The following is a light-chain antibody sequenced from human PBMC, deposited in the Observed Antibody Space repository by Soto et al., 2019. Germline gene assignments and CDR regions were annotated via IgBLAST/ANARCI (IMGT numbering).Light chain of an antibody. CDR1: QTISSY. V-gene: IGKV1-39*01. Sequence: DLQMTQSPSSLSASVGDRVTITCRASQTISSYLNWYQQKPGKAPKLLIHTASSLQSGVPSRFSGTGSGTDFTLTISSLQPEDFATYYCQQSYSTPGYTFGQGTKLEIK. CDR3: QQSYSTPGYT. J-gene: IGKJ2*01. CDR2: TAS.